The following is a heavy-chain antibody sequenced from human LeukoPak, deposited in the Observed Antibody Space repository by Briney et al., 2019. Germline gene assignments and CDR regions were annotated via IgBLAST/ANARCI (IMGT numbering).Heavy chain of an antibody. CDR3: AREYSSSSGSVSDY. CDR1: GFTFSSYN. Sequence: PGGSLRLFCAASGFTFSSYNMNWVRQAPGKGLEWVSYITSSSSTIYYADSVKGRFTISRDNAKNSLYLQMNSLRDEDTAVYYCAREYSSSSGSVSDYWGQGTLVTVSS. V-gene: IGHV3-48*02. J-gene: IGHJ4*02. CDR2: ITSSSSTI. D-gene: IGHD6-6*01.